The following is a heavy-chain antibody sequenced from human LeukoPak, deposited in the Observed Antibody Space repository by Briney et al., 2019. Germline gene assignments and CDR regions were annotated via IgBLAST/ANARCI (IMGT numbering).Heavy chain of an antibody. D-gene: IGHD2-2*02. CDR2: INPNSGGT. CDR1: GYTFTGYY. CDR3: ARAGKYCSSTSCYTSINWFDP. J-gene: IGHJ5*02. V-gene: IGHV1-2*06. Sequence: GASVEVSCKASGYTFTGYYMHWVRQAPGQGLEWMGRINPNSGGTNYAQKFQGRVTMTRDTSISTAYMELSRLRSDDTAVYYCARAGKYCSSTSCYTSINWFDPWGQGTPVTVSS.